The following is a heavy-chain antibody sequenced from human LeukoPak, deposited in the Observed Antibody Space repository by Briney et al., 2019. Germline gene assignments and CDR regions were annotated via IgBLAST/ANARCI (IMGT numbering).Heavy chain of an antibody. Sequence: GGSLRLSCAASGFTFSDYYMSWIRQAPRKGLECLSYISGSGSDINYVDSVKGRFTVSRDNVKNSLYLQMNSLRAEDTAVYYCVKTARHHDYWGQGTLVTVSS. V-gene: IGHV3-11*01. CDR2: ISGSGSDI. CDR3: VKTARHHDY. CDR1: GFTFSDYY. J-gene: IGHJ4*02.